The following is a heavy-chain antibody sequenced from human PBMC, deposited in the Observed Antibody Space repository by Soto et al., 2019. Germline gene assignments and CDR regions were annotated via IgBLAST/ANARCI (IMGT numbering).Heavy chain of an antibody. D-gene: IGHD6-19*01. CDR1: GGSFSGYY. J-gene: IGHJ4*02. Sequence: QVQLQQWGAGLLKPSETLSLTCAVYGGSFSGYYWSWIRQPPGKGLEWMGEINHSGSTNYNPSLRSRVTISVDTSKNQFSLKLSSVTAADTAVYYCARGSGWSVVYFDYWGQGTLVTVSS. CDR3: ARGSGWSVVYFDY. CDR2: INHSGST. V-gene: IGHV4-34*01.